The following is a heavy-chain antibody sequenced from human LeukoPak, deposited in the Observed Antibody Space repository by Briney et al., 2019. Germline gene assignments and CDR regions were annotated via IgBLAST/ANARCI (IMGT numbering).Heavy chain of an antibody. J-gene: IGHJ4*02. CDR2: IYSGGST. CDR1: GLTVSRNY. CDR3: ARSRGDYGGIDY. V-gene: IGHV3-66*01. D-gene: IGHD4-17*01. Sequence: GGSLRLSCAASGLTVSRNYMSWVRQAPGKGLEWVSLIYSGGSTYYADSVKGRFTISRDNSKNTLYLQMKSLRAEDTAVYYCARSRGDYGGIDYWGQGTLVAVSS.